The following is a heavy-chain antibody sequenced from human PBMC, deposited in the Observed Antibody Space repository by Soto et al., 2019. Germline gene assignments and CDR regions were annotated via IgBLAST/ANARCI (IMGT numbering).Heavy chain of an antibody. Sequence: QLQLRESGPGLVKPSETLSLTCTVSGGSIRSSSYYWGWIRQPPEKGLEWIGSFHYTASTYYNPSPQRRVTISVDTSKNQFSLKLSSVTAADTSVYYCARHGSVGYNSGPYNWFDPWGQGTLVTVSS. D-gene: IGHD6-19*01. CDR3: ARHGSVGYNSGPYNWFDP. CDR1: GGSIRSSSYY. J-gene: IGHJ5*02. CDR2: FHYTAST. V-gene: IGHV4-39*01.